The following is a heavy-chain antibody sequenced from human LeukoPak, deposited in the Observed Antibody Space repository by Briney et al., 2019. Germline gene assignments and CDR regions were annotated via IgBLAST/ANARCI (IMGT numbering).Heavy chain of an antibody. CDR2: MNPNSGNT. J-gene: IGHJ6*02. Sequence: GASVKVSCKASGYTFTSYDINRVRQATGQGVEWMGWMNPNSGNTGYAQKFQGRVTMTRNTSISTAYMELSSLRSEDTAVYYCARAVVVAAALYYYYGMDVWGQGTTVTVSS. CDR1: GYTFTSYD. CDR3: ARAVVVAAALYYYYGMDV. D-gene: IGHD2-15*01. V-gene: IGHV1-8*01.